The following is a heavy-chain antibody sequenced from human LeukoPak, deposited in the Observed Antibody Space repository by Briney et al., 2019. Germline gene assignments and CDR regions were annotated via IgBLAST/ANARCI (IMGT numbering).Heavy chain of an antibody. J-gene: IGHJ3*02. V-gene: IGHV3-9*01. D-gene: IGHD3-22*01. CDR2: ISWNSGSI. CDR1: GFTFDDYA. Sequence: GGSLRLSCAASGFTFDDYAMHWVRQAPGKGLEWVSGISWNSGSIGYADSVKGRFTISRDNAKNSLYLQMNSLRAEDTAVYYCAKEMGYYDSSGYQGDAFDIWGQGTMVTVSS. CDR3: AKEMGYYDSSGYQGDAFDI.